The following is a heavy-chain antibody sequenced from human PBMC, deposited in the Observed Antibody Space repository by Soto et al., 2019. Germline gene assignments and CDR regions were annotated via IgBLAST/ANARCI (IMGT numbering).Heavy chain of an antibody. V-gene: IGHV3-23*01. CDR3: AKPPMITASYYYSDMDV. J-gene: IGHJ6*03. CDR1: GFIFSTFP. Sequence: GGSLRLSCTASGFIFSTFPMNWVRQAPGRGLEWVSGISGSGISTFYAGSVKGRFTISRDNSRNTVFLDMHSLRPEDTAVYYCAKPPMITASYYYSDMDVWGQGTTVTVSS. D-gene: IGHD3-16*01. CDR2: ISGSGIST.